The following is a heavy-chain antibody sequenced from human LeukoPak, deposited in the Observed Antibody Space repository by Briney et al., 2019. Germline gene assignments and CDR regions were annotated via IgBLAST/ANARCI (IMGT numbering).Heavy chain of an antibody. V-gene: IGHV3-30*18. D-gene: IGHD3-9*01. CDR3: AKDFRRDILTGYYQD. CDR2: ISYDGSNK. J-gene: IGHJ4*02. CDR1: GFTFSSYG. Sequence: GGSLRLSCAASGFTFSSYGMHWVRQAPGKGLEWVAVISYDGSNKYYADSVKGRFTISRDNSKNTLYLQMNSLRAEDTAVYYCAKDFRRDILTGYYQDWGQGTLVTVSS.